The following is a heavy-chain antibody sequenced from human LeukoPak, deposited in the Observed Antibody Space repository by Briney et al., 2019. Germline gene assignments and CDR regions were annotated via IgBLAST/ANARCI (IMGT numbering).Heavy chain of an antibody. CDR3: ARAGYSFGYAVDY. CDR2: ISNDGTNK. D-gene: IGHD5-18*01. J-gene: IGHJ4*02. CDR1: EFNFNTYA. V-gene: IGHV3-30*14. Sequence: GGSLRLSCAASEFNFNTYATHWVRQAPGKGLEWAAVISNDGTNKHYADSVKGRFTISRHNSKNTLYLQMNSLRVEDTAVYYCARAGYSFGYAVDYWGQGTLVTVSS.